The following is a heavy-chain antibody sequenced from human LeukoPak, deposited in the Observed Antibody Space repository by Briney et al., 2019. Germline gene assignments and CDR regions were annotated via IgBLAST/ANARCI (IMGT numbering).Heavy chain of an antibody. J-gene: IGHJ3*02. D-gene: IGHD4/OR15-4a*01. Sequence: SVKVSCKASGGTFSSYAISWVRQTPGQGLEWMGGIIPIFGTANYAQKFQGRVTITADESTSTAYMELSSLRSEDTAVYYCARDYGETGAFDIWGQGTMVTVSS. CDR2: IIPIFGTA. CDR3: ARDYGETGAFDI. CDR1: GGTFSSYA. V-gene: IGHV1-69*13.